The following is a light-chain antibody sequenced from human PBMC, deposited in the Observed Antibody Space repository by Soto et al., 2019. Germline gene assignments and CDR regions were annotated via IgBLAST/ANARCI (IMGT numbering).Light chain of an antibody. CDR2: AAS. V-gene: IGKV1-9*01. Sequence: DIQLTQSPSFLSASVGDRITITCRASQGISSYLAWYQQKPGKAPKLLIYAASTLQSGVPSRFSGSGSGTEFTLTISSLQPEDFATYYCQQLNSYPWTFGGGTKVDIK. CDR1: QGISSY. J-gene: IGKJ4*01. CDR3: QQLNSYPWT.